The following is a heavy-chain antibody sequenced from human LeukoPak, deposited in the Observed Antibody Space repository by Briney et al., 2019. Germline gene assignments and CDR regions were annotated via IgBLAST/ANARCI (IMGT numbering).Heavy chain of an antibody. Sequence: GGSLRLSCAASGFTFSSYAMSWVRQAPGEGLEWVSAISGSGGSTYYADSVKGRFTISRDNSKNTLYLQMNSLRAEDTAVYYCAKDRRSRYDSSGGGFDYWGQGTLVTVSS. CDR3: AKDRRSRYDSSGGGFDY. D-gene: IGHD3-22*01. J-gene: IGHJ4*02. CDR2: ISGSGGST. CDR1: GFTFSSYA. V-gene: IGHV3-23*01.